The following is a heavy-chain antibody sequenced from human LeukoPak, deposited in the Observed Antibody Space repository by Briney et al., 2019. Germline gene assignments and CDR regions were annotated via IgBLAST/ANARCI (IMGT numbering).Heavy chain of an antibody. CDR2: MNPNSGNT. V-gene: IGHV1-8*03. CDR1: GYTFTSYD. J-gene: IGHJ3*02. D-gene: IGHD3-10*01. CDR3: ASRSGSYYNAIDAFDI. Sequence: ASVKVSCKASGYTFTSYDINWVRQATGQGLEWMGWMNPNSGNTGYAQKFQGRVTITRNTSISTAYMELSSLRSEDTAVYYCASRSGSYYNAIDAFDIWGQGTMVTVSS.